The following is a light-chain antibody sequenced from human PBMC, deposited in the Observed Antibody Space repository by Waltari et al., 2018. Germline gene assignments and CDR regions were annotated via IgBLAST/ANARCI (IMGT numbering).Light chain of an antibody. CDR1: SNNVGNRG. J-gene: IGLJ1*01. Sequence: QAGLTQPPSMSKDLRQTATLTCTGHSNNVGNRGAAWLQHHQGHPPKLLSYGNNNRPSGISGGFSAYRSGNTAFLTITGLQPEDEADYYCSAWDSSLSGYVFGTGTRLTVL. CDR2: GNN. CDR3: SAWDSSLSGYV. V-gene: IGLV10-54*04.